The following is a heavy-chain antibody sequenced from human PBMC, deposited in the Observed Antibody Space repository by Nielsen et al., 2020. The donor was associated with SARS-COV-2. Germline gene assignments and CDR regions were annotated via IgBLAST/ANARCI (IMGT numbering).Heavy chain of an antibody. Sequence: GESLKISCAASGFTFNMFWMDWVRQAPGKGLMWVSRINTDGSRSAYADSVKGRFTISRDNARDTLYLQMNSLSAEDTAVYYCVRVRDDGYYYDTGPFDYWGQGALVTVSS. CDR2: INTDGSRS. CDR1: GFTFNMFW. J-gene: IGHJ4*02. CDR3: VRVRDDGYYYDTGPFDY. V-gene: IGHV3-74*01. D-gene: IGHD3-22*01.